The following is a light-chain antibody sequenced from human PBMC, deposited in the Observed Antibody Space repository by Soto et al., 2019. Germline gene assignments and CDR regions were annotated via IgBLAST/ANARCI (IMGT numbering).Light chain of an antibody. Sequence: DIQMTQSPSTLSAYVGDIVTITCRASQSIFNWLAWYQQKPGKAPNLLIYDASSLQSGVPARFSGSGSGTEFTLTISSLQPDDSATYYCHQYKSATFGQGTKLEI. V-gene: IGKV1-5*01. CDR2: DAS. CDR3: HQYKSAT. CDR1: QSIFNW. J-gene: IGKJ2*01.